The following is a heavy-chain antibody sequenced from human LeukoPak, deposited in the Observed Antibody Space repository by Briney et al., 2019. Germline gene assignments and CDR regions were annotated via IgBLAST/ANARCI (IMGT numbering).Heavy chain of an antibody. D-gene: IGHD3-3*01. V-gene: IGHV3-66*02. CDR1: ALSVSNNH. CDR2: IYVGGST. CDR3: GRGGHPSDYDFWSGYYTYYYYGMDV. J-gene: IGHJ6*02. Sequence: QPGGSLRLSCAASALSVSNNHMSWVRQAPGKGLEWVSTIYVGGSTYYAVSVKGRFTLSRHNSKNPLYLKMNSVRAEDTAVYYCGRGGHPSDYDFWSGYYTYYYYGMDVWGQGTTVTVSS.